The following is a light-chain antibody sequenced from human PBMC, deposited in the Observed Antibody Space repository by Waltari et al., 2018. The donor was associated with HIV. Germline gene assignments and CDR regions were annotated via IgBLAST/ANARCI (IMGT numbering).Light chain of an antibody. V-gene: IGLV2-11*02. CDR3: CSYAGSYTYV. CDR2: DVS. Sequence: QSALTQPRSVSGSPGQSVTISCTGTSSDVGGYHYVSWYQQHPGKDHKLMIYDVSKRPSGVPDRFSGSKSGNTASLTISGLQAEDEADYYCCSYAGSYTYVFGTGTKVTVL. CDR1: SSDVGGYHY. J-gene: IGLJ1*01.